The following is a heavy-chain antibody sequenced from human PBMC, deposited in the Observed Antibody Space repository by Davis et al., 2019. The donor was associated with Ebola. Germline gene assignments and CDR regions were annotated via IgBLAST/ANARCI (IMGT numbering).Heavy chain of an antibody. Sequence: GGSLRLSCAASGFTFSSYAMHWVRQAPGKGLEWVAVISYDGSNKYYADSVKGRFTISRDNSKNTLYLQMNSLRAEDTAVYYCVGSGMGYWGQGTLVTVSS. CDR3: VGSGMGY. CDR2: ISYDGSNK. V-gene: IGHV3-30*04. CDR1: GFTFSSYA. J-gene: IGHJ4*02. D-gene: IGHD3-10*01.